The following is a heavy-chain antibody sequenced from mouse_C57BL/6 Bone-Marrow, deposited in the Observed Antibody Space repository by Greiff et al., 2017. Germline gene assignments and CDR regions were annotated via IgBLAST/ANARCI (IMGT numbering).Heavy chain of an antibody. V-gene: IGHV1-19*01. CDR2: INPYNGGT. CDR3: ARRKDYDGSSSDY. Sequence: EVQLQQSGPVLVKPGASVKMSCKASGYTFTDYYMNWVKQSHGKSLEWIGVINPYNGGTSYNQKFKGKATLTVDKSSSTAYMELNSLTSEDSAVYYCARRKDYDGSSSDYWGQGTTLTVSS. CDR1: GYTFTDYY. J-gene: IGHJ2*01. D-gene: IGHD1-1*01.